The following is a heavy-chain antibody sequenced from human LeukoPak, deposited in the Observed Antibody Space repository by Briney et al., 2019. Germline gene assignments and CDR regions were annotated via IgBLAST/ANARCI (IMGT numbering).Heavy chain of an antibody. D-gene: IGHD2-15*01. CDR2: ISSSSSYI. J-gene: IGHJ4*02. V-gene: IGHV3-21*01. CDR1: GFTFSSYS. Sequence: GGSLTLSCAASGFTFSSYSMNWVRQAPGKGLEWVSSISSSSSYICYADSVKGRFTISRDNAKNSLYLQMNSLRAEGTAVYYCAREGLAATFDYWGQGTLVTVSS. CDR3: AREGLAATFDY.